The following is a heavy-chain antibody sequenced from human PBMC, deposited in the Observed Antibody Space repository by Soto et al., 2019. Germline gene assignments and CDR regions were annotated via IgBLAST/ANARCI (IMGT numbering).Heavy chain of an antibody. CDR2: IKQDGSEE. Sequence: GRPLRLSCVASGQTFVRHCRSWVSKEPGKGLEWVANIKQDGSEEYYVDSVKGRFTISRDNAKKSLYLQMNSLRAEDTAMYYCLRTHFDSLSFDFYGMAVRGQGTTVTVSS. V-gene: IGHV3-7*03. D-gene: IGHD3-3*01. J-gene: IGHJ6*02. CDR1: GQTFVRHC. CDR3: LRTHFDSLSFDFYGMAV.